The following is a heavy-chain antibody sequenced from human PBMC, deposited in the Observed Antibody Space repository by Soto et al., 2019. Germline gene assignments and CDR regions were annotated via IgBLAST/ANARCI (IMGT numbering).Heavy chain of an antibody. CDR2: INHSGST. CDR1: GGSFRGYY. J-gene: IGHJ4*02. CDR3: ARSIVRGVFVNGY. D-gene: IGHD3-10*01. V-gene: IGHV4-34*01. Sequence: SESLSLTCAVYGGSFRGYYWSWIRQPPGKGLEWMGEINHSGSTNYNPSLKSRVTISVDTSKNQFSLKLRSVTAADTAVYYCARSIVRGVFVNGYCGQGSLVTVS.